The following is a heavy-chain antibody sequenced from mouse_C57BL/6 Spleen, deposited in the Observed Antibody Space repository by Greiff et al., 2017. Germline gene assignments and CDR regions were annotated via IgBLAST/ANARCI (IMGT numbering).Heavy chain of an antibody. CDR2: IDPEDGDT. V-gene: IGHV14-1*01. CDR1: GFNIKDYY. D-gene: IGHD1-1*01. J-gene: IGHJ1*03. Sequence: VQLQQSGAELVRPGASVKLSCTASGFNIKDYYMHWVKQRPEQGLEWIGRIDPEDGDTEYAPQFTGKATMTADTSSNTAYLQLSSLTSEDTAVYYCTGSSPSYWYFDVWGTGTTVTVSS. CDR3: TGSSPSYWYFDV.